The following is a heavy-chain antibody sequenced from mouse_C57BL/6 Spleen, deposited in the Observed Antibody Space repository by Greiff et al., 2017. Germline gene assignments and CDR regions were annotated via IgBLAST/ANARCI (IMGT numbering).Heavy chain of an antibody. CDR1: GYTFTSYW. Sequence: QVQLQQPGAELVKPGASVKMSCKASGYTFTSYWITWVKQRPGQGLEWIGDIYPGSGSTNYNEKFKSKATLTVDTSSSTAYMQLSSLTSEDSAVYYCARWDSGSSYAMGYWGQGTSVTVSS. D-gene: IGHD1-1*01. J-gene: IGHJ4*01. CDR2: IYPGSGST. CDR3: ARWDSGSSYAMGY. V-gene: IGHV1-55*01.